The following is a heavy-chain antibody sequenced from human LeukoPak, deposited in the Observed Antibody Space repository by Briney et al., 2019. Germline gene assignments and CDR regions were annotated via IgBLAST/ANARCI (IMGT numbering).Heavy chain of an antibody. J-gene: IGHJ4*02. Sequence: GGSLRLSCAASGFTFSSYWMHWVRQAPGKGLVWVSRINSDGSSTSYADSVKGRFTVSRDNSKTTLYLQMNSLRADDTAVYYCAKGGPTGSNYFDFWGQGTLVTVSS. CDR1: GFTFSSYW. CDR2: INSDGSST. V-gene: IGHV3-74*01. D-gene: IGHD1-26*01. CDR3: AKGGPTGSNYFDF.